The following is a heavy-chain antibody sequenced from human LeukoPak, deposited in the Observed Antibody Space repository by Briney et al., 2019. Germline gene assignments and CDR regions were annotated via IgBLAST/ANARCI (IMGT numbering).Heavy chain of an antibody. Sequence: RSRGSLRLSCAASGFTFSSYAMSWVRQAPGKGLEWVSVISGSGGSTFYADSVKGRFTISTDNSKNTLNLQMNSLRADDTAVYYCAKGPGYWGQGTLVTVSS. CDR2: ISGSGGST. CDR3: AKGPGY. J-gene: IGHJ4*02. CDR1: GFTFSSYA. V-gene: IGHV3-23*01.